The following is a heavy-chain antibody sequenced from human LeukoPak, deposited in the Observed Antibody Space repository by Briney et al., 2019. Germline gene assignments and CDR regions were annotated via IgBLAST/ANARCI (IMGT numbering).Heavy chain of an antibody. CDR3: ARSTCSSTSCYSHYYYYMDV. D-gene: IGHD2-2*02. J-gene: IGHJ6*03. CDR2: ISSSGSTI. V-gene: IGHV3-11*01. CDR1: GFTFDDYG. Sequence: GGSLRLSCAASGFTFDDYGMSWVRQAPGKGLEWVSYISSSGSTIYYADSVKGRFTISRDNAKNSLYLQMNSLRAEDTAVYYCARSTCSSTSCYSHYYYYMDVWGKGTTVTISS.